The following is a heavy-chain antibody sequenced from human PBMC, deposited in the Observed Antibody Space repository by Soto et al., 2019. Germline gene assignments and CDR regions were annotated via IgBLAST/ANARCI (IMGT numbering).Heavy chain of an antibody. CDR1: GGSFSGYY. V-gene: IGHV4-34*01. CDR3: ARLGCSGGSCYYFDY. CDR2: INHSGST. Sequence: SETLSLTCAVYGGSFSGYYWSWIRQPPGKGLEWIGEINHSGSTNYNPSLKSRVTISVDTSKNQFSLKLSSVTAADTAVYYCARLGCSGGSCYYFDYWGQGTLVTVSS. D-gene: IGHD2-15*01. J-gene: IGHJ4*02.